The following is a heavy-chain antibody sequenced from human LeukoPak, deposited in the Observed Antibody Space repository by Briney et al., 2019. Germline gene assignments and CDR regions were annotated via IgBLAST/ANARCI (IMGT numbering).Heavy chain of an antibody. CDR2: ISYDGSNK. Sequence: GGSLRLSCAASGFTFSSYGMHWVRQAPGKGLEWVAVISYDGSNKYYADSVKGRFTISRDNSKNTLYLQMNSLRAEDTAVYYCAKEDTVAGTTDYWGRGTLVTVSS. D-gene: IGHD6-19*01. CDR1: GFTFSSYG. V-gene: IGHV3-30*18. J-gene: IGHJ4*02. CDR3: AKEDTVAGTTDY.